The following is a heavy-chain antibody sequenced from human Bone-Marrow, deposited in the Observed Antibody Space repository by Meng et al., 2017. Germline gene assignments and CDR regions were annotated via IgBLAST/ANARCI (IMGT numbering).Heavy chain of an antibody. CDR3: ARAVLTKLNFDY. V-gene: IGHV1-2*06. Sequence: VQCGRSGAEVKKPGVSGKVSCKASGYTFTGYYMHWVRQAPGQGLEWMGRINPNSGGTNYAQKFQGRVTMTRDTSISTAYMELSRLRSDDTAVYYCARAVLTKLNFDYWGQGTLVTVSS. D-gene: IGHD3-9*01. J-gene: IGHJ4*02. CDR1: GYTFTGYY. CDR2: INPNSGGT.